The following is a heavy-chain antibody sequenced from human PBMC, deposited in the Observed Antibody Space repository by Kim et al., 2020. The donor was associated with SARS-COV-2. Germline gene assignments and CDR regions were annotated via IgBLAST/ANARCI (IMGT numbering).Heavy chain of an antibody. CDR3: AKGWIQLWLDY. D-gene: IGHD5-18*01. V-gene: IGHV3-33*06. Sequence: KYYADSVKGRFTISKDNSKNTMYLQMNSLRAEDTAVYYCAKGWIQLWLDYWGQGTLVTVSS. J-gene: IGHJ4*02. CDR2: K.